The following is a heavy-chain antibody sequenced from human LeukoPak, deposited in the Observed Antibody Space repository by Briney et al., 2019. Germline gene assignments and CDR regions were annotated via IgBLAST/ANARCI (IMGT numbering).Heavy chain of an antibody. D-gene: IGHD2-21*02. CDR3: AVVVVTADAFDI. Sequence: PGRSLRLSCAASGFTFSSYGMHWVRQAPGKGLEWVAVISYDGSNKYYADSVKGRFTISRDNSKNTLYLQMNSLRAEDTAVYYCAVVVVTADAFDIWGQGTMVTVSS. V-gene: IGHV3-30*03. CDR2: ISYDGSNK. CDR1: GFTFSSYG. J-gene: IGHJ3*02.